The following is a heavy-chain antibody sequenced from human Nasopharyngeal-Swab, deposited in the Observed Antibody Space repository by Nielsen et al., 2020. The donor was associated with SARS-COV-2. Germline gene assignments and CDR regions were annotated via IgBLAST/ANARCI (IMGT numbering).Heavy chain of an antibody. CDR3: ARDREAARWPFDY. V-gene: IGHV4-59*12. CDR2: IYYSGST. CDR1: GGSISSYY. Sequence: SETLSLTCTVSGGSISSYYWSWIRQPPGKGLEWIGYIYYSGSTNYNPSLKSRVTISVDTSKNQFSLQLNSVTPEDTAVYYCARDREAARWPFDYWGQGTLVTVSS. J-gene: IGHJ4*02. D-gene: IGHD6-6*01.